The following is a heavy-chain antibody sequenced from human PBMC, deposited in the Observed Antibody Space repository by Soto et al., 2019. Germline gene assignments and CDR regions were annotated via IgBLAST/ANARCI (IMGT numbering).Heavy chain of an antibody. CDR1: GFTFITYS. V-gene: IGHV3-21*01. D-gene: IGHD6-25*01. CDR2: ISSDSTYI. J-gene: IGHJ4*02. CDR3: ARDLGVTATGPSLDY. Sequence: WGSLRLSCAASGFTFITYSINLGRHVALKGLEWVSAISSDSTYIFYADSVKGRSTISRDNAKNSLYLQINSLRAEDTAVYYCARDLGVTATGPSLDYWGQGTQVTVSS.